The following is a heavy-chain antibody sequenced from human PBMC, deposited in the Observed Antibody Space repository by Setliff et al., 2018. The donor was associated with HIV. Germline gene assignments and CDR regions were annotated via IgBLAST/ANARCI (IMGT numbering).Heavy chain of an antibody. CDR3: ARYHCSGGSCYFPYFDY. CDR1: GGTFSSYA. Sequence: GASVKVSCKASGGTFSSYAISWVRQAPGQGLDWMGGIIPIFGTANYAQKFQGRVTITTDESTSTAYMELSSLRSEDTAVYYCARYHCSGGSCYFPYFDYWGQGTLVTVSS. CDR2: IIPIFGTA. V-gene: IGHV1-69*05. D-gene: IGHD2-15*01. J-gene: IGHJ4*02.